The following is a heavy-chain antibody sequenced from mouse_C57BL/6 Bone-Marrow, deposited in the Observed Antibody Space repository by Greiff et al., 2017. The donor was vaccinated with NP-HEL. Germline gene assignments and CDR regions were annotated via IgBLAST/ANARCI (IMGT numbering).Heavy chain of an antibody. CDR2: ISDGGSYT. Sequence: EVKVVESGGGLVKPGGSLKLSCAASGFTFSSYAMSWVRQTPEKRLEWVATISDGGSYTYYPDNVKGRFTIARDNAKNNLYLQMSHLKSEDTAMYYCARDRAGDYFDYWGQGTTLTVSS. D-gene: IGHD3-3*01. CDR1: GFTFSSYA. J-gene: IGHJ2*01. CDR3: ARDRAGDYFDY. V-gene: IGHV5-4*01.